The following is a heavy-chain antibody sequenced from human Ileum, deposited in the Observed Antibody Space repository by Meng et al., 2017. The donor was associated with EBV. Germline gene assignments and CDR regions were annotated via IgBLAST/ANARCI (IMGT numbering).Heavy chain of an antibody. Sequence: EVELGESGGGFVQPGGSLRLPCAASGITVRSNYMSWVRQAPGKGLEWVSAIYSGGSTYYADSVKGRFTVSRDNSKNTLYLQMNSLRAEDTAVYYCARAGGDPFDYWGQGTLVTVSS. V-gene: IGHV3-53*01. CDR2: IYSGGST. CDR3: ARAGGDPFDY. J-gene: IGHJ4*02. CDR1: GITVRSNY. D-gene: IGHD2-21*02.